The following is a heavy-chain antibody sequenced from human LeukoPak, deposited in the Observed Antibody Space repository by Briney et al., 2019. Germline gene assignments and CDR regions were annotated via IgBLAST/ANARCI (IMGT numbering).Heavy chain of an antibody. D-gene: IGHD5-18*01. V-gene: IGHV3-33*06. CDR2: IWYDGSNK. Sequence: PGGSLRLSCAASGFTFSSHGMHWVRQAPGKGLEWVALIWYDGSNKNYADSVKGRFTISRDDSKSTLYLQINSLRAEDTAVYYCAKDLSYGSNWFDPWGQGTLVTVSS. CDR1: GFTFSSHG. CDR3: AKDLSYGSNWFDP. J-gene: IGHJ5*02.